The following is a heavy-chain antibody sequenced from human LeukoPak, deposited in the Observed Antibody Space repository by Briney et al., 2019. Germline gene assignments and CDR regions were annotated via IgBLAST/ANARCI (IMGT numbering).Heavy chain of an antibody. D-gene: IGHD6-13*01. V-gene: IGHV3-21*01. J-gene: IGHJ4*02. CDR2: ISSSSYI. CDR3: ARERSSSWYGKVVDY. Sequence: GGSLRLSCAASGFTFSSYSMNWVRQAPGKGLEWVSSISSSSYIYYADSVKGRFTISRDNAKNSLYLQMNSLRAEDTAVYYCARERSSSWYGKVVDYWGQGTLVTVSS. CDR1: GFTFSSYS.